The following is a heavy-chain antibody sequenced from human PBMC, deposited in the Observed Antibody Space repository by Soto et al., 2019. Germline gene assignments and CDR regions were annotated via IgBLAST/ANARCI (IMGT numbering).Heavy chain of an antibody. CDR3: ARGHDRYHDGFDI. V-gene: IGHV4-31*03. D-gene: IGHD2-2*01. J-gene: IGHJ3*02. CDR1: GDSISSRGYY. Sequence: QVQLQESGPGLVRPSQTLSLTCTVSGDSISSRGYYWSRIRQLPGKGLEWIGYIYHSGSTYYSPSLKSRVIMSVDTSKNDVSLKLRSVTDADTAVYFCARGHDRYHDGFDIWGQGTMVIVSS. CDR2: IYHSGST.